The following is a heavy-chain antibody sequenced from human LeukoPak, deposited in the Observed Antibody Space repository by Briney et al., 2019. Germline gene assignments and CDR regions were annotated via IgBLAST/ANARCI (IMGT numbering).Heavy chain of an antibody. CDR1: GYSISSGYY. D-gene: IGHD1-20*01. CDR2: IYHSGST. V-gene: IGHV4-38-2*02. Sequence: PSETLSLTCTVSGYSISSGYYWGWIRQPPGKGLEWIGSIYHSGSTYYNPSLKSRVTISVDTSKNQFSLKLSSVTAADTAVYYCAREWGRITGKNWFDPWGQGTLVTVSS. J-gene: IGHJ5*02. CDR3: AREWGRITGKNWFDP.